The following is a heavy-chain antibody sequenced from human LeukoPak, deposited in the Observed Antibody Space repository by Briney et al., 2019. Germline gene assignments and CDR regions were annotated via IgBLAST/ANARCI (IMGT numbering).Heavy chain of an antibody. Sequence: SETLSLTCTVSGGSISSSSYYWSWIRQPPGKGLEWIGYIYYSGSTNYNPSLKSRVTISVDTSKNQFSLKLSSVTAADTAVYYCARAPSITMVRGVPYYYYMDVWGKGTTVTVSS. CDR3: ARAPSITMVRGVPYYYYMDV. CDR1: GGSISSSSYY. D-gene: IGHD3-10*01. V-gene: IGHV4-61*01. J-gene: IGHJ6*03. CDR2: IYYSGST.